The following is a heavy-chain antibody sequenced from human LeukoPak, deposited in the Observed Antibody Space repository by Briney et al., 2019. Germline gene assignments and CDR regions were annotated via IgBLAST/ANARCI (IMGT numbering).Heavy chain of an antibody. J-gene: IGHJ4*02. Sequence: GGSLRLSCAASGFTFSSYWMHWVRQAPGKGLEWVSYISSSTSTMYYADSVEGRFTISRDNSEKMLYLQMNSLRAEDTAIYYCAKGNNFYDSSGHYDFWGQGALVTVSS. V-gene: IGHV3-48*01. CDR1: GFTFSSYW. D-gene: IGHD3-22*01. CDR3: AKGNNFYDSSGHYDF. CDR2: ISSSTSTM.